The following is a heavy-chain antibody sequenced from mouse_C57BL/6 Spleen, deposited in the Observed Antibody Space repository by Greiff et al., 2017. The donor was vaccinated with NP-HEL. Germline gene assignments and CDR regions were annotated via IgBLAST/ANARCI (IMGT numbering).Heavy chain of an antibody. Sequence: EVQLQQSGAELVRPGASVKLSCTASGFNIKDDYMHWVKQRPEQGLEWIGWIDPENGDTEYASKFQGKATITADTSSNTAYLQLSSLTSEDTAVYYCTLMEYDFAYWGQGTLVTVSA. CDR3: TLMEYDFAY. D-gene: IGHD2-12*01. J-gene: IGHJ3*01. CDR1: GFNIKDDY. V-gene: IGHV14-4*01. CDR2: IDPENGDT.